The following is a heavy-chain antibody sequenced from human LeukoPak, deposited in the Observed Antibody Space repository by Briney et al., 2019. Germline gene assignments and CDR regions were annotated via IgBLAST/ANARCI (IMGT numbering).Heavy chain of an antibody. D-gene: IGHD3-9*01. J-gene: IGHJ3*02. CDR2: IYSGGST. CDR3: AKDSVMRNYDILTGYLRPHAFDI. CDR1: GFTVSSNY. Sequence: GGSLRLSCAASGFTVSSNYMSWVRQAPGKGLEWVSVIYSGGSTYYADSVKGRFTISRDNSKNTLYLQMNSLRAEDTAVYYCAKDSVMRNYDILTGYLRPHAFDIWGQGTMVTASS. V-gene: IGHV3-53*01.